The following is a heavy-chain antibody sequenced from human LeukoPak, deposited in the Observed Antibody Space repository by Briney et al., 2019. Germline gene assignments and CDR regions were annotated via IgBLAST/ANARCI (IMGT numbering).Heavy chain of an antibody. Sequence: ASVKVSCKASGYTFTGYYMHWVRQASGQGLEWMGRINPNSGGTNYAQKFQGRVTMTRDTSISTAYMELSRLRSDDTAVYYCARAGYSSGWYGSSFDYWGQGTLVTVSS. CDR3: ARAGYSSGWYGSSFDY. CDR1: GYTFTGYY. D-gene: IGHD6-19*01. J-gene: IGHJ4*02. CDR2: INPNSGGT. V-gene: IGHV1-2*06.